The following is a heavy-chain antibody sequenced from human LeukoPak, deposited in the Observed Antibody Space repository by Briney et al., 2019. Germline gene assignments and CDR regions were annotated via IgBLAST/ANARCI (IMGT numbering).Heavy chain of an antibody. CDR3: VRVKGGWLGEKTYDY. CDR1: GFTFSDYY. D-gene: IGHD5-24*01. J-gene: IGHJ4*02. Sequence: PGGSLRLSYAASGFTFSDYYMSWIRQTPRKGLEWLAYISSSGSSIDYADSVKGRFTVSRDNGKNSLFLQMNSLRAEDTAIYYCVRVKGGWLGEKTYDYLGQGTLVTVSP. CDR2: ISSSGSSI. V-gene: IGHV3-11*01.